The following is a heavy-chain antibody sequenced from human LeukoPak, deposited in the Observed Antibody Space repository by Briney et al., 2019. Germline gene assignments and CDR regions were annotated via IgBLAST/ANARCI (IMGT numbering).Heavy chain of an antibody. J-gene: IGHJ5*02. CDR2: INPNSGGT. D-gene: IGHD6-13*01. CDR3: ARAGEIAAAGTLYNWVDP. CDR1: GDTFTGYY. V-gene: IGHV1-2*02. Sequence: ASVKVSCKASGDTFTGYYMHWVRQAPGQGLEWMGWINPNSGGTNYAQKFQGRVTMTRDTSISTAYMELSRLRSDDTGVYYCARAGEIAAAGTLYNWVDPWGQGTLVTVSS.